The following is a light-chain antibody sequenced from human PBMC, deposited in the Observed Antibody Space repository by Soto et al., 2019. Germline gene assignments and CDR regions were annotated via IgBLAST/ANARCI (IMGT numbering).Light chain of an antibody. V-gene: IGKV1-5*01. CDR2: DAS. CDR3: QQYNSYSPYT. J-gene: IGKJ2*01. CDR1: QSISSW. Sequence: DIQMTQSPSTLSASVGDRVTITCRASQSISSWLAWYQQKPGKAPNLLIYDASSFESGVPSRFSGSGSGTEFTLTISSLQPDDFATYYCQQYNSYSPYTFGQGTKLEIK.